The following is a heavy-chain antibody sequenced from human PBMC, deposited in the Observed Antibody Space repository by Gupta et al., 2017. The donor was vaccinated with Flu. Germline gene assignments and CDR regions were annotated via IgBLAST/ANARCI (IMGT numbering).Heavy chain of an antibody. D-gene: IGHD1-1*01. Sequence: LRSHGMHWVRQAPGKGREWVAAIWYEGSNTKYLDSVKGRFTISRDKSKNSLSLHMDRLRADDTALYFCVRDNGIASSGMGRWGQGTLVTVSS. CDR2: IWYEGSNT. J-gene: IGHJ4*02. CDR1: LRSHG. CDR3: VRDNGIASSGMGR. V-gene: IGHV3-33*01.